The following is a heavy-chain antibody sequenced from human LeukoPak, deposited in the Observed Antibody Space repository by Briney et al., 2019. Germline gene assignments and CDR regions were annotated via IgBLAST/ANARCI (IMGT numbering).Heavy chain of an antibody. D-gene: IGHD5-24*01. Sequence: GASVKVSCKASGGTFSSYTIRWVRQAPGQGLEWMGRIIPIFGIANYAQKFQGRVTITADKSTSTAYMELSSLRSQDTAVYYCARDRDGYIDYWGQGTLVTVSS. J-gene: IGHJ4*02. CDR3: ARDRDGYIDY. CDR2: IIPIFGIA. CDR1: GGTFSSYT. V-gene: IGHV1-69*04.